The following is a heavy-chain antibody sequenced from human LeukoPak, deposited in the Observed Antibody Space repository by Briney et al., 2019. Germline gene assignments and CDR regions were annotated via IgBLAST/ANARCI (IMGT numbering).Heavy chain of an antibody. V-gene: IGHV1-2*02. CDR3: AGLGSTVKGRIDP. CDR1: GYHFTGYH. CDR2: ISTDSGDT. J-gene: IGHJ5*02. D-gene: IGHD5/OR15-5a*01. Sequence: ASVTVSCKVSGYHFTGYHVHWVRQAPGQGLEWVGRISTDSGDTIYAPKFRGRVAVTRDTSINTAYVELSRLTSDDAAVYYCAGLGSTVKGRIDPWGQGTPVTVSS.